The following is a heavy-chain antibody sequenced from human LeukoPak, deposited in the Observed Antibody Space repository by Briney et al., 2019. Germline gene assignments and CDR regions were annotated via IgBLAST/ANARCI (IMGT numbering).Heavy chain of an antibody. Sequence: PGGSLRLSCAASGFTVSSNYMSWVRQAPGKGLEWVSVIYSGGSTYYADSVKGRFTISRDNSKNTLYLQMNSLRAEDTAVYYCARATQAVAGYDAFDIWGQGTMVTVSS. J-gene: IGHJ3*02. D-gene: IGHD6-19*01. CDR1: GFTVSSNY. V-gene: IGHV3-53*01. CDR3: ARATQAVAGYDAFDI. CDR2: IYSGGST.